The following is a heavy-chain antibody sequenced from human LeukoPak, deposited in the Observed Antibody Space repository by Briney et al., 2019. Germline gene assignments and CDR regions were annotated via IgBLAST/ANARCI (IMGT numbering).Heavy chain of an antibody. J-gene: IGHJ4*02. D-gene: IGHD5-24*01. V-gene: IGHV3-20*04. CDR3: ARDRGWLQYIDY. CDR2: INWNGGNT. Sequence: GGSLRLPCAASGFTFGDYGMSWVRQAPGKGLEWVSSINWNGGNTAYADSVKGRFTISRDTAKDSLYLQLNSLRAEDTALYYCARDRGWLQYIDYWGQGTLVTVSS. CDR1: GFTFGDYG.